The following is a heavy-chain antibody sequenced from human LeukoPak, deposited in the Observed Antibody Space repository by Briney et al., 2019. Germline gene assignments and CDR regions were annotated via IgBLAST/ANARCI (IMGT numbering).Heavy chain of an antibody. CDR1: GFTFSSYS. CDR2: ISSSSSYI. J-gene: IGHJ4*02. CDR3: ARRGSIVVVPAAMIDFDY. D-gene: IGHD2-2*01. V-gene: IGHV3-21*01. Sequence: GGSLRLSWAASGFTFSSYSMNWVRQAPGKGLEWVSSISSSSSYIYYADSVKGRFTISRDNAKNSLYLQMNSLRAEDTAVYYCARRGSIVVVPAAMIDFDYWGQGTLVTVSS.